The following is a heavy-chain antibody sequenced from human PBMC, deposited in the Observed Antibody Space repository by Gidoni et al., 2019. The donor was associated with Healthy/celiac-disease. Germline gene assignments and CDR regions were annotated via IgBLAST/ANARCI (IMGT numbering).Heavy chain of an antibody. Sequence: VQLVESGGGWVQPGGSLRLSGAASGFTVSSNYMSWVRQAPGKGLEWVSVIYSGGSTYYADSVKGRFTISRDNSKNTLYLQMNSLRAEDTAVYYCARGRYFDWLYGYWGQGTLVTVSS. CDR3: ARGRYFDWLYGY. V-gene: IGHV3-66*02. J-gene: IGHJ4*02. CDR1: GFTVSSNY. CDR2: IYSGGST. D-gene: IGHD3-9*01.